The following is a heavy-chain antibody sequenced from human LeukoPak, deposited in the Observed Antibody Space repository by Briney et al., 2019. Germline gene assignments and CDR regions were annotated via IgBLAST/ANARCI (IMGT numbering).Heavy chain of an antibody. D-gene: IGHD2-15*01. Sequence: GGSLRLSCAASGFTFSSYSMNWVRQAPGKGLEWVSSISSSSYIYYADSVKGRFTISRDNAKNSLYLQMNSLRAEDTAVYYCAREYCSGGSCYYFYFDYWGQGTLVTVSS. J-gene: IGHJ4*02. CDR1: GFTFSSYS. CDR3: AREYCSGGSCYYFYFDY. V-gene: IGHV3-21*01. CDR2: ISSSSYI.